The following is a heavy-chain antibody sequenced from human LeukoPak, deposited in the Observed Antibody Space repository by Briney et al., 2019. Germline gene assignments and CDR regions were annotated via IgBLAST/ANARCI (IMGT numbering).Heavy chain of an antibody. D-gene: IGHD3-16*01. CDR3: ARDRIGDFDY. CDR1: GYSISSGYY. V-gene: IGHV4-38-2*02. J-gene: IGHJ4*02. CDR2: IYHSGST. Sequence: SETLSLTCAVSGYSISSGYYWGWIRQPPGKGLEWIGSIYHSGSTYYNPSLKSRVTISVDTSKNQFSLKLSSVSAADTAVYYCARDRIGDFDYWGREPWSPSPQ.